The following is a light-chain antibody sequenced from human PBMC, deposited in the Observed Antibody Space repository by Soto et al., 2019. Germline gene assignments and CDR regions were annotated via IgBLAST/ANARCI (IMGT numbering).Light chain of an antibody. J-gene: IGKJ5*01. V-gene: IGKV1-39*01. CDR3: QQIYNTPLA. Sequence: DTQMTQSPLFLSASVGDRVTITCRASQSISSYVNWYQHKPGKAPKLLIYAASRLQSGVPSRFRGSGSGTDFTLTISRLQPEDFATYYCQQIYNTPLAFGQGTRLEIK. CDR1: QSISSY. CDR2: AAS.